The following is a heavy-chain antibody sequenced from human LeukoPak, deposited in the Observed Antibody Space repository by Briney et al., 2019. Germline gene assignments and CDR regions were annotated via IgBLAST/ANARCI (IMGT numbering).Heavy chain of an antibody. CDR1: GGTFSSYA. Sequence: ASVKVSCKASGGTFSSYAISWVRQAPGQGLEWMGGIIPIFGTANYAQKFQGRVTITADESTSTAYMELRSLRSDDTAVYYCARRVHDAFDIWGQGTMVTVSS. J-gene: IGHJ3*02. CDR2: IIPIFGTA. V-gene: IGHV1-69*13. CDR3: ARRVHDAFDI.